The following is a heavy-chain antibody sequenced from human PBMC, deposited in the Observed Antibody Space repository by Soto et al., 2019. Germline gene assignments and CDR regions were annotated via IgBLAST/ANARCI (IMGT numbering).Heavy chain of an antibody. CDR3: AIPSGLTVTGPDY. CDR1: GFTFSNYA. CDR2: ISGNGDAT. Sequence: GGSLRLSCAASGFTFSNYAMSRVRQAPGKGLEWVSAISGNGDATYYADSVKGRVTISRDNSKNTLFLQMNSLRAEDTAVYYCAIPSGLTVTGPDYWGQGTLVTVSS. D-gene: IGHD6-19*01. V-gene: IGHV3-23*01. J-gene: IGHJ4*02.